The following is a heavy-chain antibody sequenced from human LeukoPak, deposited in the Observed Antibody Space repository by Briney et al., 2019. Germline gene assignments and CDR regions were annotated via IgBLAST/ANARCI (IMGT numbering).Heavy chain of an antibody. V-gene: IGHV4-4*02. J-gene: IGHJ4*02. CDR3: ARGYDKASWLVDF. CDR2: FHHSGIT. D-gene: IGHD2-2*01. CDR1: GGSNSISNW. Sequence: PSGTLSLTCAVSGGSNSISNWWSCVRQPPGKGLEWIGEFHHSGITNYNPSLKSRVTISVDKSKNQFSLKLSSMTAADTAVYYCARGYDKASWLVDFWGQGTLVTVSS.